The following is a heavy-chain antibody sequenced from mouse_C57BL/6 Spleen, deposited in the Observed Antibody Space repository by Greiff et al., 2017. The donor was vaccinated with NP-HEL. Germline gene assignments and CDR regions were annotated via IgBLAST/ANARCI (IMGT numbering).Heavy chain of an antibody. J-gene: IGHJ2*01. CDR1: GYTFTDYE. D-gene: IGHD1-1*01. CDR3: TRRAHYGSSLFDY. CDR2: IDPETGGT. V-gene: IGHV1-15*01. Sequence: QVQLQQSGAELVRPGASVTLSCKASGYTFTDYEMHWVKQTPVHGLEWIGAIDPETGGTAYNQKFKGKAILTADKSSSTAYMELRSLTSEDSAVYYCTRRAHYGSSLFDYWGQGTTLTVSS.